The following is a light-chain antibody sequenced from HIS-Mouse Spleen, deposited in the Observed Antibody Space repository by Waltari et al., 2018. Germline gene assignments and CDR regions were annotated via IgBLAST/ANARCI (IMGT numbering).Light chain of an antibody. Sequence: DIQLTQSPSFLSASVGDRVTITCRATQGISSYFAWYQQKPGKAPKPLIYAAYTLQSGVPSRFSGSGSGTEFTLTISSLQPEDFATYYCQQLNSYPYTFGQGTKLEIK. J-gene: IGKJ2*01. CDR3: QQLNSYPYT. V-gene: IGKV1-9*01. CDR1: QGISSY. CDR2: AAY.